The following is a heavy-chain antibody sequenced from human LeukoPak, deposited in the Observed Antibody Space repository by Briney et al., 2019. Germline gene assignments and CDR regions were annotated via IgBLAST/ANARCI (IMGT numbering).Heavy chain of an antibody. CDR1: GGSFSGYY. D-gene: IGHD3-22*01. Sequence: SETLSLTCAVYGGSFSGYYWSWIRQPPGKGLEWIGEINHSGSTNYNPSLKSRVTISVDTSKNQFSLKLSSVTAADTAVYYCASKKSSGLDCWGQGTLVTVSS. V-gene: IGHV4-34*01. J-gene: IGHJ4*02. CDR3: ASKKSSGLDC. CDR2: INHSGST.